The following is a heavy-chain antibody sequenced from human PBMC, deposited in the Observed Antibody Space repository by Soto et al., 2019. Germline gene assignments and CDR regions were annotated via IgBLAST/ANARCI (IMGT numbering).Heavy chain of an antibody. D-gene: IGHD2-2*01. CDR1: GGSISSGGYS. CDR2: IYHSGST. Sequence: SETLSLTCAVSGGSISSGGYSWSWIRQPPGKGLEWIGYIYHSGSTYYNPSLKSRVTISVDRSKSQFSLKLSSVTAADTAVYYCARGPRGYCSSTSCWAAGYFDYWGQGTLVTVSS. CDR3: ARGPRGYCSSTSCWAAGYFDY. J-gene: IGHJ4*02. V-gene: IGHV4-30-2*01.